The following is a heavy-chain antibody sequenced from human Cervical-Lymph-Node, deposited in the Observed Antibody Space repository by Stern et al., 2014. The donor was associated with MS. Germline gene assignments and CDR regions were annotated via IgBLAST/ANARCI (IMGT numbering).Heavy chain of an antibody. D-gene: IGHD2-15*01. CDR2: IKSSGSRT. Sequence: VQLVESGGAWVRPGGSLRLSCVPSGFSFSNYVMHWVRQAPGKGLEFVSSIKSSGSRTYLADSVKGRFSVSRDNSKDTLYLQMGSLRPEDMGVYYCARAAGNYWYFDLWGRGTLVTVSS. CDR1: GFSFSNYV. V-gene: IGHV3-64*07. J-gene: IGHJ2*01. CDR3: ARAAGNYWYFDL.